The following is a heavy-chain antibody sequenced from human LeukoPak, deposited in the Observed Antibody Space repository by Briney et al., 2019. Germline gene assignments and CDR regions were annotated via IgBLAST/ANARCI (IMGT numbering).Heavy chain of an antibody. V-gene: IGHV3-7*01. CDR3: ARASRYCSGGSCYGDFQH. D-gene: IGHD2-15*01. Sequence: GGSLRLSCAASGFTFSSYWMSWVRQAPGKGLEWVANIKQDGSEKYYVDSVEGRFTISRDNAKNSLYLQMNSLRAEDTAVYYCARASRYCSGGSCYGDFQHWGQGTLVTVSS. CDR2: IKQDGSEK. CDR1: GFTFSSYW. J-gene: IGHJ1*01.